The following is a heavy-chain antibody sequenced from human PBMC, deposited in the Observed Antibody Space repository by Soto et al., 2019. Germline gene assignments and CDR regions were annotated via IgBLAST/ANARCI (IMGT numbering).Heavy chain of an antibody. CDR1: GGSISSSSYY. CDR2: IYYSGST. CDR3: ARLVYGDGAFDI. J-gene: IGHJ3*02. Sequence: SETLSLTCTVSGGSISSSSYYWGWIRQPPGKGLEWIGSIYYSGSTYYNPSLKSRVTISVDTSKNQFSLKLSSVTAADTAVYYCARLVYGDGAFDIWGQGTMVTVSS. V-gene: IGHV4-39*01. D-gene: IGHD4-17*01.